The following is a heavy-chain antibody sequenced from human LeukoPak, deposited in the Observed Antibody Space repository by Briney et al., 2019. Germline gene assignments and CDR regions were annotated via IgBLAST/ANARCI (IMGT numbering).Heavy chain of an antibody. J-gene: IGHJ4*02. V-gene: IGHV3-15*01. Sequence: GGSLRLSCAASGFSFTNAWMSWVRQAPGKGLEWVGRIKGKTDGGTTDYAEPVKGRFTISRDDSKTTLYLQMNSLKSEDTAMYYCSAGGYSGFDFGFGGQGTLVTVSS. D-gene: IGHD5-12*01. CDR1: GFSFTNAW. CDR2: IKGKTDGGTT. CDR3: SAGGYSGFDFGF.